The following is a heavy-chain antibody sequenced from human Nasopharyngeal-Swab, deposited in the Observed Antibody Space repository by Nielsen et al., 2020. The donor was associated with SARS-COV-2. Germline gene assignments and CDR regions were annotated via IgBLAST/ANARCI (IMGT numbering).Heavy chain of an antibody. CDR3: ARGPGGSTRVES. CDR1: GLTVSSTY. CDR2: TEIGGTT. J-gene: IGHJ4*02. D-gene: IGHD2-2*01. V-gene: IGHV3-53*01. Sequence: GESLKISCAVSGLTVSSTYMSWVRQAPGKGLEWVSVTEIGGTTHYADSVKGRFTISRDSSNNTLYLQMNSRRAEDTAVYYCARGPGGSTRVESWGQGTLVTVSS.